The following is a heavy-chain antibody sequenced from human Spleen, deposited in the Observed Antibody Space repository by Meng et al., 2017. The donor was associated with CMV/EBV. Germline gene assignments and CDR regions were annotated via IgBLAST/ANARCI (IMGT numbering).Heavy chain of an antibody. D-gene: IGHD3-16*01. CDR3: TRDPGGLDY. V-gene: IGHV1-2*06. CDR2: INPSSGGT. J-gene: IGHJ4*02. CDR1: GYTCTGYY. Sequence: QVQLVQSGAEVKKPGASVRVSCKTSGYTCTGYYMHWVRQAPGQGLEWMGRINPSSGGTNYGQNFQGRVTMTRDTSINTAYMELSRLTSDDTAVYYCTRDPGGLDYWGQGTLVTVSS.